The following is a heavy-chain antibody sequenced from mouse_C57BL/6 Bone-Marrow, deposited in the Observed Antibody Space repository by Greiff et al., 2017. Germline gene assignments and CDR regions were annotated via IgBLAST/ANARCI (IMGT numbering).Heavy chain of an antibody. CDR2: IDPENGDT. CDR3: TTSVNGMDY. V-gene: IGHV14-4*01. CDR1: GFNIKDDY. J-gene: IGHJ4*01. Sequence: VQLKESGAELVRPGAPVKLSCTASGFNIKDDYMHWVKQRPEQGLEWIGWIDPENGDTEYASKFQGKATITADTSSNTAYLQLSSLTSEDTAVYYCTTSVNGMDYWGQGTSVTVSS.